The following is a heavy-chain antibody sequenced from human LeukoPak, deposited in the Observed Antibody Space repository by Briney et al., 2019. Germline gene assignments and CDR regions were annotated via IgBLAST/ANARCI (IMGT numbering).Heavy chain of an antibody. Sequence: GGSLRPSCAASASSFSIYSMNWVRQAPGKGLEWVSSITSSSSYIYYADSVKGRFTISRDNAKNSLYLQMNSLRVEDTAIYYCARSDSNSYGYYYYYGMDVWGQGTTVTVSS. J-gene: IGHJ6*02. D-gene: IGHD5-18*01. CDR3: ARSDSNSYGYYYYYGMDV. V-gene: IGHV3-21*01. CDR1: ASSFSIYS. CDR2: ITSSSSYI.